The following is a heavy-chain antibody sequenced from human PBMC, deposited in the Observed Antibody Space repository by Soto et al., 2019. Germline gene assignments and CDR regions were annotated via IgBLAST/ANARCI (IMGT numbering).Heavy chain of an antibody. CDR1: GGSISSYY. D-gene: IGHD6-19*01. CDR2: IYYSGST. Sequence: PSETLSLTCTVSGGSISSYYWSWIRQPPGKGLEWIGYIYYSGSTNYNPSLKSRVTISVDTSKNQFSLKLSSVTAADTAVYYCARGIAVAGAVFAYWGQGTLVTVSS. J-gene: IGHJ4*02. V-gene: IGHV4-59*01. CDR3: ARGIAVAGAVFAY.